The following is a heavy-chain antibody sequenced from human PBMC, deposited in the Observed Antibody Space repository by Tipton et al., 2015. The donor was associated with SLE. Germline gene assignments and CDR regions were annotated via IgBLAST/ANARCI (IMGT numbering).Heavy chain of an antibody. V-gene: IGHV3-33*06. D-gene: IGHD2-21*02. CDR2: IWFDGSKK. CDR1: GFTLRSYD. J-gene: IGHJ3*02. Sequence: SLRLSCATSGFTLRSYDMHWVRQAPGKGLEWVALIWFDGSKKYFADSVKGRFTISRDTSTNTLYLQMNSLRAEDTAVYYCAKDKVGDKTVMTASDAFDIWGQGTMVTVSS. CDR3: AKDKVGDKTVMTASDAFDI.